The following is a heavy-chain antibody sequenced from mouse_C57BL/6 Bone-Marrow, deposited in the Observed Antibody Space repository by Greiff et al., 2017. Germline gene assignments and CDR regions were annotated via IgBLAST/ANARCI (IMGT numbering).Heavy chain of an antibody. CDR2: IDPSDSYT. V-gene: IGHV1-59*01. J-gene: IGHJ2*01. D-gene: IGHD2-12*01. CDR3: ARLRPYYFDY. Sequence: QVQLQQPGAELVRPGTSVKLSCKASGYTFTSYWMHWVKQRPGQGLEWIGVIDPSDSYTNYNQKFKGKATLTVDTSSSTAYMQLSSLTSEVSAVYYCARLRPYYFDYWGQGTTLTVSS. CDR1: GYTFTSYW.